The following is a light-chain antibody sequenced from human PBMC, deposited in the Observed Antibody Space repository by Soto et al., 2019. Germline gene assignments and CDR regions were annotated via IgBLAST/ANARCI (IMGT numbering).Light chain of an antibody. CDR1: QSISSW. Sequence: DIQMTQSPSTLSASVGDGVTITCRASQSISSWLAWYQQKPGKAPKLLIYKASSLESGVPSRFSGSGSGTEFTLTISSLQPDDFATYYCQQYNSSPTFGQGTKVEIK. J-gene: IGKJ1*01. V-gene: IGKV1-5*03. CDR2: KAS. CDR3: QQYNSSPT.